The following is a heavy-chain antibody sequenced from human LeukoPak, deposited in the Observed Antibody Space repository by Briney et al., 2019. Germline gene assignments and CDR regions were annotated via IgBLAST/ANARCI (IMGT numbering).Heavy chain of an antibody. D-gene: IGHD6-19*01. Sequence: GGSLRLSCAASGFYLRDHWMDWVRQAPGKGLEWVGHIKTDGSETYYLDSLEGRISISRDNTNNALYLQMNSLRVEDTAVYYCVKNDGWFHLAQWGQGTLVTVSS. J-gene: IGHJ4*02. CDR2: IKTDGSET. CDR3: VKNDGWFHLAQ. CDR1: GFYLRDHW. V-gene: IGHV3-7*03.